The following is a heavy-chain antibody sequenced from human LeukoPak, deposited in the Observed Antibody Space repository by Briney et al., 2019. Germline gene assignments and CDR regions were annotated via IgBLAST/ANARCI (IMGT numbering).Heavy chain of an antibody. D-gene: IGHD3-10*01. V-gene: IGHV4-30-4*01. CDR3: AREFTMVRGVSLPTGMDV. J-gene: IGHJ6*02. Sequence: PSETLSLTCTVSGGSISSGDYYWSWIRQPPGKGLEWIGYIYYSGSTYYNPSLKSRVTISVDTSKNQFSLKLSSVTAADTAVYYCAREFTMVRGVSLPTGMDVWGQGTTVTVSS. CDR1: GGSISSGDYY. CDR2: IYYSGST.